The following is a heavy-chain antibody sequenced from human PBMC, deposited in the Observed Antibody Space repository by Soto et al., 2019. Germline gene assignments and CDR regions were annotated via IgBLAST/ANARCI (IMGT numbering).Heavy chain of an antibody. V-gene: IGHV3-48*01. D-gene: IGHD6-13*01. Sequence: EVQLVESGGGLVQPGGSLRLSCAASGFTFSSYSMNWVRQAPGKGLEWVSYISSSSSTIYYADSVKGRFTISRDNATNSLYLQMTSLRAEDTALYYCARHPERIAEIGWFEPWGQGTLVTVSS. J-gene: IGHJ5*02. CDR3: ARHPERIAEIGWFEP. CDR1: GFTFSSYS. CDR2: ISSSSSTI.